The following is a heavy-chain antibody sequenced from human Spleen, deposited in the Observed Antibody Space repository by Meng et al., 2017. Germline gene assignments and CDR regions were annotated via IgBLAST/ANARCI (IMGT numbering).Heavy chain of an antibody. Sequence: QGRSNRGGAGLVKPSETLSSPCVVSGGSFSDYYWSWIRQPPGKGLEWIGEINHSGSTNYNPSLESRATISVDTSQNNLSLKLSSVTAADSAVYYCARGPTTMAHDFDYWGQGTLVTVSS. CDR2: INHSGST. V-gene: IGHV4-34*01. D-gene: IGHD4-11*01. CDR3: ARGPTTMAHDFDY. CDR1: GGSFSDYY. J-gene: IGHJ4*02.